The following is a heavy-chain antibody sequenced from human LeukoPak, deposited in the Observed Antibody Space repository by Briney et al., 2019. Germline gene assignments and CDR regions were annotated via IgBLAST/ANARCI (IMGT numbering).Heavy chain of an antibody. Sequence: GGSLRLSCAASGFTFSSYGTHWVRQAPGKGLEWVAVISYDGSNKYYADSVKGRFTISRDNSKNTLYLQMNSLRAEDTAVYYCAKDLYYYDSSGPLDYWGQGTLVTVSS. V-gene: IGHV3-30*18. CDR1: GFTFSSYG. D-gene: IGHD3-22*01. CDR3: AKDLYYYDSSGPLDY. CDR2: ISYDGSNK. J-gene: IGHJ4*02.